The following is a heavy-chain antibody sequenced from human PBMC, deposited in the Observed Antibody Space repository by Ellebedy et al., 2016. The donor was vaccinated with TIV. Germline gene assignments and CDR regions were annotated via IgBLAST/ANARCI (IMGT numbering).Heavy chain of an antibody. V-gene: IGHV3-48*04. CDR3: ARGPPIAARTSWFDP. CDR1: GFTFSTYS. J-gene: IGHJ5*02. Sequence: GGSLRLXCAGPGFTFSTYSTNWVRHPPGTGPAWVSSISRKSSTIYYADSVKGRFTISRDNAKNSLYLQMNSLRAEDTAVYYCARGPPIAARTSWFDPWGQGTLVTVSS. CDR2: ISRKSSTI. D-gene: IGHD6-13*01.